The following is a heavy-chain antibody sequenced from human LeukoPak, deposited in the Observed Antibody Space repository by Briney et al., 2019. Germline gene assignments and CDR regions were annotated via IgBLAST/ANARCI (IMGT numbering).Heavy chain of an antibody. D-gene: IGHD3-22*01. Sequence: PSETLSLTCTVSGGSISSFYWSWIRQPPGKGLEYIGYISYSESTSYNPSLKSRVTISVDTSKNQFSLKLTSLTAADTAVYFCARMYMGNYESSASVDYWGQGTLVTVSS. V-gene: IGHV4-59*08. CDR1: GGSISSFY. J-gene: IGHJ4*02. CDR2: ISYSEST. CDR3: ARMYMGNYESSASVDY.